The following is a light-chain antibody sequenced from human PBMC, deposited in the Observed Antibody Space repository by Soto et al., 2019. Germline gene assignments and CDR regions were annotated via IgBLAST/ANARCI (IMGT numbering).Light chain of an antibody. CDR1: PSVSSN. CDR2: GAS. V-gene: IGKV3-15*01. J-gene: IGKJ2*01. Sequence: ETVITQSPATLSVSPGERATLSCRACPSVSSNLGWYQQKPGQAPRLLIYGASTTATGIPARFSGSGSGTECTLTVSSLQSEDFGVYYCQQYNNWPYTFGQGTKVDIK. CDR3: QQYNNWPYT.